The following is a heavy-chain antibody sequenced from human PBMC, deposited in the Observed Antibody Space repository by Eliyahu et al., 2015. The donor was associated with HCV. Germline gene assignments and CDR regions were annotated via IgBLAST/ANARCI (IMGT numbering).Heavy chain of an antibody. CDR1: GFXFXFXV. V-gene: IGHV3-23*03. J-gene: IGHJ4*02. CDR2: IYGGNRGSNT. CDR3: AKDRDDAGDYAFDY. D-gene: IGHD4-17*01. Sequence: EVELLESGGALVQPGGSLRXTFAAXGFXFXFXVMXWVRQAXGKGLEWVSGIYGGNRGSNTYYADSVKGRFTISRDNSKNMLYLQMNNLRAEDTAVYFCAKDRDDAGDYAFDYWGQGALVTVSS.